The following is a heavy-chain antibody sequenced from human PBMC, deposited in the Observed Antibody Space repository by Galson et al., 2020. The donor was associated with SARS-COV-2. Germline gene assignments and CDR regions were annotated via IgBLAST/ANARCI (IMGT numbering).Heavy chain of an antibody. J-gene: IGHJ5*01. Sequence: SLKISCAASGFTFGSSAMHWVRQAPGKGLEWLAIISYDGTTKYNSESVKGRFTISRDISKNTLYLQMNSLRPEDTAVYYCARETDDHASSWFDSWGQGTLVTVSS. CDR1: GFTFGSSA. V-gene: IGHV3-30*04. D-gene: IGHD6-13*01. CDR3: ARETDDHASSWFDS. CDR2: ISYDGTTK.